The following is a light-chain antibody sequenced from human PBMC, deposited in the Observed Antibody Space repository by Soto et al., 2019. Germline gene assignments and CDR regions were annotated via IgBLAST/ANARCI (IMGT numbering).Light chain of an antibody. V-gene: IGLV1-51*02. CDR2: ENN. Sequence: QSVLTQPPSVSAAPGQKVTISCSGSSSNIGNNYVSWYQQLPGTAPKLLIYENNKRPSGITDRFSGSKSGTSATLGITGLQIGDEADYYCGTWDSSLSDVVFGGGTKVTVL. CDR3: GTWDSSLSDVV. CDR1: SSNIGNNY. J-gene: IGLJ2*01.